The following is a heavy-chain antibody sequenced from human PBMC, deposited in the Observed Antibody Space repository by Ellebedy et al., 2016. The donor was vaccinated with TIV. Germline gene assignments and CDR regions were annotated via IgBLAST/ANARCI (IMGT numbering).Heavy chain of an antibody. J-gene: IGHJ4*02. CDR2: INPSGGST. V-gene: IGHV1-46*01. Sequence: ASVKVSCXASGGTFSSYAISWVRQAPGQGLEWMGIINPSGGSTSYAQKFQGRVTMTRDTSTSTVYMELSSLRSEDTAVYYCARAPVGLNYFDYWGQGTLVTVSS. D-gene: IGHD2-2*03. CDR3: ARAPVGLNYFDY. CDR1: GGTFSSYA.